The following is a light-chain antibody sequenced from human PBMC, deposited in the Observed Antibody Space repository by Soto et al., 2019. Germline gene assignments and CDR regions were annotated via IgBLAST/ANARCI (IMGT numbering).Light chain of an antibody. J-gene: IGLJ3*02. V-gene: IGLV2-14*01. CDR3: SSYTSSTTQV. CDR2: EVS. CDR1: SSDVGGYNY. Sequence: QSALTQPASVSGSPGQSITISCTGTSSDVGGYNYVSWYQRHPGRAPKLIIYEVSNRPSGVSNRFSGSKSGNTASLTISGLQPEDEADYYCSSYTSSTTQVFGGGTKVTVL.